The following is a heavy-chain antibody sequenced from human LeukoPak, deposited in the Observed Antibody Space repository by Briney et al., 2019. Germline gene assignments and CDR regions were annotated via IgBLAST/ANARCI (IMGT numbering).Heavy chain of an antibody. Sequence: GGSLRLSCEAYGFTLGDHWMTWVRQAPGKGLEWVAYIKQEGSAKDYVDSVKGRFTISRDNSKNSLYLHMNTLRAEDTAVYYCARGGWSLDYWGQGTLVTVSP. CDR3: ARGGWSLDY. V-gene: IGHV3-7*04. CDR2: IKQEGSAK. CDR1: GFTLGDHW. D-gene: IGHD6-19*01. J-gene: IGHJ4*02.